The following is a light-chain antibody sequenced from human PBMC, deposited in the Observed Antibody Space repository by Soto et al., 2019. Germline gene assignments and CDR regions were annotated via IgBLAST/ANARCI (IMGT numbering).Light chain of an antibody. Sequence: EIVVTQSPATPSVSPGERATLSCRASQSVSSNLAWYQQKPGQAPRLLIYGASTRATGLPARFSGSGSGTEFTLTISSLQSEDFAVYYCQQYDNWPLTFGGGTKVEIK. CDR2: GAS. CDR3: QQYDNWPLT. V-gene: IGKV3-15*01. J-gene: IGKJ4*01. CDR1: QSVSSN.